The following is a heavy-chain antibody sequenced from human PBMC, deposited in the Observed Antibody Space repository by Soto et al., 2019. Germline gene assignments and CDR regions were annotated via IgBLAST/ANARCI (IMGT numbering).Heavy chain of an antibody. J-gene: IGHJ4*02. CDR1: GGSMRGYS. CDR3: VRDQRGSNSFDY. Sequence: SETLSLTCTVSGGSMRGYSWSWIRQTPGKGLEWIGHIYYSGNTKYNPSLKSRVTISVDTSKNQFSLKLSSVTAADTAVYYCVRDQRGSNSFDYRGQGTLVTVPS. V-gene: IGHV4-59*01. D-gene: IGHD2-2*01. CDR2: IYYSGNT.